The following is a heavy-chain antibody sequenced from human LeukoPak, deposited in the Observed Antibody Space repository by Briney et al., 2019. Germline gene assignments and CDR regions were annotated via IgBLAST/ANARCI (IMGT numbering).Heavy chain of an antibody. V-gene: IGHV1-46*01. CDR3: AREFGLGYYYDS. CDR1: GYTFTSYY. Sequence: AASVNVSFKASGYTFTSYYMHWVRQAPGQGLEWMGIINPSGGSTSYAQKFQGRVTMTRDTSTSKVYMELSSLRSEDTAVYYCAREFGLGYYYDSWGQGTLVTVSS. J-gene: IGHJ4*02. D-gene: IGHD1-26*01. CDR2: INPSGGST.